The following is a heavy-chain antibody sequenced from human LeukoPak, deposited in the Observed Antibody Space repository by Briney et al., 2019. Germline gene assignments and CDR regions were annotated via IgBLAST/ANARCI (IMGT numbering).Heavy chain of an antibody. J-gene: IGHJ5*02. D-gene: IGHD3-3*01. V-gene: IGHV1-8*01. Sequence: ASVKVSCKASGYTFTSYDINWVRQATGQGLEWMGWMNPNSGNTGYAQKFQGRVTMTRNTSISTAYMELSSLRSEDTAVYYCARELRFLEWPHRYWFDPWGQGTLVTVSS. CDR1: GYTFTSYD. CDR3: ARELRFLEWPHRYWFDP. CDR2: MNPNSGNT.